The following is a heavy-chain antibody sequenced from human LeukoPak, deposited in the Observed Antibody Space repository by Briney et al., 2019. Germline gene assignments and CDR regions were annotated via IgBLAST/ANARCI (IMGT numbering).Heavy chain of an antibody. D-gene: IGHD3-22*01. CDR3: ARGPHYYDKRVAFDI. V-gene: IGHV3-74*01. Sequence: PGGSLRLSCAASGCTFSSYWMHWVRQAPGKGLVWVARINSDGSSTSYADSVKGRFTISRDNAKNTLYLQMNSLRAEDTAVYYCARGPHYYDKRVAFDIWGQGTMVTVSS. CDR1: GCTFSSYW. J-gene: IGHJ3*02. CDR2: INSDGSST.